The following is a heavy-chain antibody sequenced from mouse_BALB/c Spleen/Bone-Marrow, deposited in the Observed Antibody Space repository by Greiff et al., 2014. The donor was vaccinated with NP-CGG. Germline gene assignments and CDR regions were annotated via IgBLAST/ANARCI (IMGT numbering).Heavy chain of an antibody. V-gene: IGHV10-1*02. CDR1: GFTFNTYA. Sequence: VQLKESGGGLVQPKGSLKLSCAASGFTFNTYAMNWVRQAPEKGLEWVARIRSKSNNYATYYADSVKDRFTISRDDSQSMLYLQMNNLKTEDTAMYYCVRQDYDYSMDYWGQGTSVTVSS. J-gene: IGHJ4*01. CDR3: VRQDYDYSMDY. D-gene: IGHD2-4*01. CDR2: IRSKSNNYAT.